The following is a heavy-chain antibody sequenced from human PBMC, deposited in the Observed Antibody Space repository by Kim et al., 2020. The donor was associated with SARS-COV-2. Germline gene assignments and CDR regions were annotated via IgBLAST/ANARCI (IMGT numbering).Heavy chain of an antibody. V-gene: IGHV4-39*01. CDR1: GGSISSSSYY. J-gene: IGHJ5*02. D-gene: IGHD6-19*01. Sequence: SETLSLTCTVSGGSISSSSYYWGWIRQPPGKGLEWIGSIYYSGSTYYNPSLKSRVTISVDTSKNQFSLKLSSVTAADTAVYYCARHGFISSGWYSDWFDPWGQGTLVTVSS. CDR2: IYYSGST. CDR3: ARHGFISSGWYSDWFDP.